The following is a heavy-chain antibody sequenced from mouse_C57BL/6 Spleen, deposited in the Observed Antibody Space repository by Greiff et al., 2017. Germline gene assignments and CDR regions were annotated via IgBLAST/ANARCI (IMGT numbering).Heavy chain of an antibody. J-gene: IGHJ2*01. CDR2: LWRGGST. CDR1: GFSLTRYG. Sequence: QVQLKESGPGLVPPSQSLSITCTVSGFSLTRYGVHWVRQSPGKGLEWLGVLWRGGSTDYNAAFISRLCLIQANSKRQVVFKMNSLQADDTAIYYRARNWGYDGSIVGYYLDYWGQGTTRTVSS. D-gene: IGHD1-1*01. CDR3: ARNWGYDGSIVGYYLDY. V-gene: IGHV2-2*01.